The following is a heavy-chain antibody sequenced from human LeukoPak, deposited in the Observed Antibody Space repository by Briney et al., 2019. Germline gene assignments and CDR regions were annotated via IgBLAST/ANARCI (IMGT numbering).Heavy chain of an antibody. D-gene: IGHD2-2*01. CDR3: AKDIGSTSWYLGN. Sequence: GGSLRLSCAASGFTFDDYAMQWVRQAPGKGLEWVSGISWNSVSIAYADSVKGRFTISRDNAKNSLYLEMNSLRTDDTALYYCAKDIGSTSWYLGNWGQGTLVTVSS. CDR2: ISWNSVSI. J-gene: IGHJ4*02. CDR1: GFTFDDYA. V-gene: IGHV3-9*01.